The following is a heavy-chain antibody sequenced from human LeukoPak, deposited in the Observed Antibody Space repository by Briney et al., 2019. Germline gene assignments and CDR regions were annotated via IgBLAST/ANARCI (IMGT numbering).Heavy chain of an antibody. J-gene: IGHJ4*02. Sequence: SETLSLTCTVSGGSISSYHWSWIRQPAGKGLEWIGRIYTSGSTNYNPSLKSRVTMSVDTSKNQFSLKMSSVTAADTAVYYCARGPHYYGAGSLDYWGQGTLVTVSP. CDR3: ARGPHYYGAGSLDY. V-gene: IGHV4-4*07. CDR1: GGSISSYH. CDR2: IYTSGST. D-gene: IGHD3-10*01.